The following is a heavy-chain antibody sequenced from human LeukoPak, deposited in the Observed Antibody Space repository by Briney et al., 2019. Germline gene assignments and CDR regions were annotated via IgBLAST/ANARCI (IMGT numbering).Heavy chain of an antibody. CDR2: IYTSGST. V-gene: IGHV4-4*07. J-gene: IGHJ3*02. CDR1: GGSISSYY. D-gene: IGHD3-3*01. CDR3: ARADFWSGYYLRAFDI. Sequence: PSETLSLTCTVSGGSISSYYWSWIRQPAGKGLEWIGRIYTSGSTNYNPSLKSRVTMSVDTSKNQFSLKLSSVTAADTAVYYCARADFWSGYYLRAFDIWGQGTMVTVSS.